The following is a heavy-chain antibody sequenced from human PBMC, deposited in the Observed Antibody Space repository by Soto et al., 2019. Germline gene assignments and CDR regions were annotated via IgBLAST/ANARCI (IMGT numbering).Heavy chain of an antibody. CDR2: IDPSDSDT. D-gene: IGHD6-13*01. J-gene: IGHJ6*02. V-gene: IGHV5-51*01. Sequence: QISGEGCGCNVCSSRWCWERQMPMKGLEWVEIIDPSDSDTRYSPSFQGQVTIPADKSISTAYLQWSSLKASDTAMYYCARTAAAGKYFYGVAVWGQGTTVAVSS. CDR3: ARTAAAGKYFYGVAV. CDR1: GCNVCSSR.